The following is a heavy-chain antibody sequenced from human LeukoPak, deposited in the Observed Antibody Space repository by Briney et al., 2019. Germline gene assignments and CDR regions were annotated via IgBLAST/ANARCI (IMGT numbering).Heavy chain of an antibody. V-gene: IGHV3-21*01. CDR3: ATESTYSDFYY. CDR1: GFSFSSHN. Sequence: GGSLRLSYAASGFSFSSHNMNWVRQAPGKGLEWVSSISNGGRYLYYADSVKGRFTISRDHAKNSLYLQMNSLRAEDTAVYYCATESTYSDFYYTGPGTLFTVSS. D-gene: IGHD6-13*01. J-gene: IGHJ4*02. CDR2: ISNGGRYL.